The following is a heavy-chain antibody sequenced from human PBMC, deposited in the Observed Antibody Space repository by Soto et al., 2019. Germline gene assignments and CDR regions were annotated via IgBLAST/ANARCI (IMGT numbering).Heavy chain of an antibody. Sequence: PGESLKISCKGSGYSFTSYWISWVRQMPGKGLEWMGRIDPSDSYTNYSPSFQGHVTISADKSISTAYLQWSSLKASDTAMYYCARHSLVVPAAPLYYYYGMDVWGQGTTVTVSS. D-gene: IGHD2-2*01. J-gene: IGHJ6*02. CDR2: IDPSDSYT. CDR1: GYSFTSYW. V-gene: IGHV5-10-1*01. CDR3: ARHSLVVPAAPLYYYYGMDV.